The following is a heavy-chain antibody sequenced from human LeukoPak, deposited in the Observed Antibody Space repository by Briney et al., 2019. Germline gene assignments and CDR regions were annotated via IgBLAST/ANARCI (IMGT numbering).Heavy chain of an antibody. V-gene: IGHV3-30*03. CDR3: AREFGYNPWYFDY. Sequence: RSLRLSCAASGFPFRPYSIHWVRQAPGKGLEWVTVVSADGRTQLYSDSVKGRFTISRDNSLNTLHLQMNSLRTEDTAVYYCAREFGYNPWYFDYWGQGALVTVSS. D-gene: IGHD5-24*01. CDR2: VSADGRTQ. J-gene: IGHJ4*02. CDR1: GFPFRPYS.